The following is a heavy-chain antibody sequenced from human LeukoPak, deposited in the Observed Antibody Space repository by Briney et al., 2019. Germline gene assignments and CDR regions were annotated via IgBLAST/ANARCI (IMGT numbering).Heavy chain of an antibody. J-gene: IGHJ4*02. CDR1: GYTFTSYY. V-gene: IGHV1-46*01. Sequence: ASVKVSCKASGYTFTSYYMHWVRQAPGQGLEWRGIINPSGGSTSYAQKFQGRVNMTRDTSTSTVYMELSSLRSEDTAVYYCAGVGYCSGGSCYRGSDNFDYWGQGTLVTVSS. D-gene: IGHD2-15*01. CDR3: AGVGYCSGGSCYRGSDNFDY. CDR2: INPSGGST.